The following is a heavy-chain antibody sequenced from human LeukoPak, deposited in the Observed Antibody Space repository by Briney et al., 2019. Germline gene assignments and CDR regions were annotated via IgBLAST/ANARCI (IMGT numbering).Heavy chain of an antibody. CDR3: AKERDDYGDLTSFDY. CDR1: GFTFSSYG. Sequence: GGSLRLSCAASGFTFSSYGMSWVRQAPGKGLEWVSAISGSGGSTYYADSVKGRFTISRDNSKNTLYLQMNSLRAEDTAVYYCAKERDDYGDLTSFDYWGQGILVTVSS. J-gene: IGHJ4*02. D-gene: IGHD4-17*01. V-gene: IGHV3-23*01. CDR2: ISGSGGST.